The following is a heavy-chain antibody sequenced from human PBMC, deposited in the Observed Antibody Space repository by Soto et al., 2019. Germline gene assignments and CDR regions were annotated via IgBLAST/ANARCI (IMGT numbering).Heavy chain of an antibody. D-gene: IGHD4-17*01. CDR3: AREQRWLYYFDY. J-gene: IGHJ4*02. V-gene: IGHV3-30-3*01. Sequence: GESLKISCAASGFTFSSYAMHWVRQAPGKGLEWVAVISYDGSNKYYADSVKGRFTISRDTSKNTLYLQMNSLRAEDTAVYYCAREQRWLYYFDYWGQGTLVTVSS. CDR2: ISYDGSNK. CDR1: GFTFSSYA.